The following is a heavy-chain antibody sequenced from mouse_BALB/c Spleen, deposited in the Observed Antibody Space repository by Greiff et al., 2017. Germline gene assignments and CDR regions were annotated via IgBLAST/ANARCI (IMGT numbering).Heavy chain of an antibody. CDR2: IYPGDGDT. J-gene: IGHJ3*01. V-gene: IGHV1-87*01. CDR1: GYTFTSYW. Sequence: VQLQESGAELTRPGASVKLSCKASGYTFTSYWMQWVKQRPGQGLEWIGAIYPGDGDTRYTQKFKGKATLTADKSSSTAYMQLSSLASEDSAVYYCARGNAWFAYWGQGTLVTVSA. CDR3: ARGNAWFAY.